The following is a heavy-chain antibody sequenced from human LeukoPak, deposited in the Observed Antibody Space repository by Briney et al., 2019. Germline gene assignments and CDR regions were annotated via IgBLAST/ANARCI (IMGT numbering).Heavy chain of an antibody. Sequence: GGSLRLSCAASGFTFSSYGMHWVRQAPGEGLEWISYISTSGSSVKYADSVKGRFTISGDNAKNSLYLQMDSLRTEDTAIYYCTTDHVGATVEFDSWGQGTPVTVSS. CDR1: GFTFSSYG. CDR2: ISTSGSSV. J-gene: IGHJ4*02. CDR3: TTDHVGATVEFDS. D-gene: IGHD1-26*01. V-gene: IGHV3-48*04.